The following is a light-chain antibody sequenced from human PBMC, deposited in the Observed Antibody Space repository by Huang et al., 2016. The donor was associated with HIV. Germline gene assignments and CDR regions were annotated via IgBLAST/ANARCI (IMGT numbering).Light chain of an antibody. V-gene: IGKV3D-15*01. CDR2: DTS. CDR1: QNVRNN. CDR3: QQYDNWPPGLT. J-gene: IGKJ4*01. Sequence: EIMMTQSPATLSVSPGGRATLSCRASQNVRNNLAWYQQKTGQAPRRLIYDTSTRASGIPARFTGSGSGTEFTLTISSLQSEDFAIYYCQQYDNWPPGLTFGGGTKVEI.